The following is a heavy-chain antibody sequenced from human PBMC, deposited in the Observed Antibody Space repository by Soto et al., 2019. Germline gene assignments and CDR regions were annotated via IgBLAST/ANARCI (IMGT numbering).Heavy chain of an antibody. J-gene: IGHJ6*04. Sequence: EVQLVESGGGLVQPGGSLRLSCAASGFTLSGRSMHWVRQAPGKGLVWVSGIDNAGTDSTYADSVKGRFTSSRDNAKNMLYLQINSLRVEDTAVYYWARGWFGPDVWGKGTTVTVSS. CDR3: ARGWFGPDV. CDR1: GFTLSGRS. CDR2: IDNAGTDS. D-gene: IGHD3-10*01. V-gene: IGHV3-74*01.